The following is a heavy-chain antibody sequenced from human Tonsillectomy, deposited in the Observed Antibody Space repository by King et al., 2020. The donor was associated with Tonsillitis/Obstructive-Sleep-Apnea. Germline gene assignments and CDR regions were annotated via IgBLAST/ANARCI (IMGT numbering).Heavy chain of an antibody. J-gene: IGHJ6*03. D-gene: IGHD3-16*01. CDR3: ARVGGIKDYYYYMDV. CDR2: INAGNGNT. V-gene: IGHV1-3*01. Sequence: QLVHSGAEVKKPGASVKVSCKASGYTFTSYAMHWVRQAPGQRLEWMGWINAGNGNTKYSQKFQGRVTITRDTSASTAYMELSSLRSEDTAVYYCARVGGIKDYYYYMDVWGKGTTVTVSS. CDR1: GYTFTSYA.